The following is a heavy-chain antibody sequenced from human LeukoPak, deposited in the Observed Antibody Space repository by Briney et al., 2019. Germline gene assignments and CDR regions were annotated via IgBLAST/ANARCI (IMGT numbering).Heavy chain of an antibody. V-gene: IGHV3-23*01. CDR1: GFTFSSYA. J-gene: IGHJ4*02. Sequence: GGSLRLPCAASGFTFSSYAMSWVRQAPGKGLEWVSAISGSGGSTYYADSVKGRFTISRDNSKNTLYLQMNSLRAEDTAVYYCAKAPGYSSGWYSRYWGQGTLVTVSS. CDR3: AKAPGYSSGWYSRY. CDR2: ISGSGGST. D-gene: IGHD6-19*01.